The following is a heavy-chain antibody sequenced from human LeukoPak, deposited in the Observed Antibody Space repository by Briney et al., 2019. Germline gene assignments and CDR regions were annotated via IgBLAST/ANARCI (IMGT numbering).Heavy chain of an antibody. D-gene: IGHD5-18*01. J-gene: IGHJ6*03. CDR2: IYHSGST. Sequence: SETLSLTCAVSGYSISSGYYWGWIRQPPGKGLEWIWSIYHSGSTYYNPSLKSRVTISVDTSKNQFSLKLSSVTAADTAAYYCARDLRGYSYGFYYYYYMDVWGKGTTVTVSS. V-gene: IGHV4-38-2*02. CDR3: ARDLRGYSYGFYYYYYMDV. CDR1: GYSISSGYY.